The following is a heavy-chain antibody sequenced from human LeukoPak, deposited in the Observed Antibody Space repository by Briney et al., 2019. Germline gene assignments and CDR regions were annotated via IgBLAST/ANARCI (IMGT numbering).Heavy chain of an antibody. D-gene: IGHD6-13*01. J-gene: IGHJ5*02. CDR2: ISYDGSSK. CDR1: GFTFSSYA. CDR3: ATDQAPRIAAAGTFDP. V-gene: IGHV3-30*04. Sequence: PGGSLRLSCAASGFTFSSYAMHWARQAPGKGLEWVAVISYDGSSKYYADSVKGRFTISRDNSKNTLYLQMNSLRAEDTAVYYCATDQAPRIAAAGTFDPWGQGTLVTVSS.